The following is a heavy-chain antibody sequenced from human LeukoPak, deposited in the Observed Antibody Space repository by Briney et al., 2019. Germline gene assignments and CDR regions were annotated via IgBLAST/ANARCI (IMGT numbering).Heavy chain of an antibody. D-gene: IGHD1-26*01. CDR2: IKQGESER. J-gene: IGHJ6*02. Sequence: SGGSLRLSCAASGFTFRSYRMNWVRQAPGKGLEWVASIKQGESERYYVDSVNGRFTISRDNAKNSLYLQMNSLRAEDTAVYYCARDGAGDEYCYGMDVGGQGTTVTVSS. CDR3: ARDGAGDEYCYGMDV. CDR1: GFTFRSYR. V-gene: IGHV3-7*01.